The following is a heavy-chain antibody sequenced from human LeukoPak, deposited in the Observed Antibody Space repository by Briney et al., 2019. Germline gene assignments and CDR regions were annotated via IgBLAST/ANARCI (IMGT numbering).Heavy chain of an antibody. Sequence: ASVKVSCKASGYTFNKHYMYWVRQAPEQGLEWMGMIYPRDGSTSYAQKFQGRVTVTRDTSTSTVHMELSGLRSEDTAVYYCARDQEGFDYWGQGTLVTVSS. V-gene: IGHV1-46*02. CDR3: ARDQEGFDY. CDR2: IYPRDGST. J-gene: IGHJ4*02. CDR1: GYTFNKHY.